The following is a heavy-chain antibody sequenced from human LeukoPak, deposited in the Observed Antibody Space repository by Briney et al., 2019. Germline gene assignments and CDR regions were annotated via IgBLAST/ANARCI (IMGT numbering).Heavy chain of an antibody. J-gene: IGHJ4*02. CDR2: INSVSSHF. CDR1: GFTFSYYS. Sequence: NPGGSLRLSCEASGFTFSYYSMRWVRQAPGKGLEWVALINSVSSHFYYADSVKGRFTISRDNAKNSLYMQMNSLRAEDTAVYYCARCSGGNCYQSDDYWGQGTLVTVSS. CDR3: ARCSGGNCYQSDDY. D-gene: IGHD2-15*01. V-gene: IGHV3-21*01.